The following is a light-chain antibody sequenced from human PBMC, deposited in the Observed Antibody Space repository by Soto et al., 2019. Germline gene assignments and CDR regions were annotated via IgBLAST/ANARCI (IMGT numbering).Light chain of an antibody. CDR2: SIS. V-gene: IGLV7-43*01. J-gene: IGLJ1*01. Sequence: QTVVTQEPSLTVSPGGTVTLTCASSTGAVTSDNYPNWFQLKPGQARKSMIYSISNKHSWTPARFSGYLLGGKAALRLSGVQAEEEAEYCCLLYDGGVDVFGSGTKVTVL. CDR1: TGAVTSDNY. CDR3: LLYDGGVDV.